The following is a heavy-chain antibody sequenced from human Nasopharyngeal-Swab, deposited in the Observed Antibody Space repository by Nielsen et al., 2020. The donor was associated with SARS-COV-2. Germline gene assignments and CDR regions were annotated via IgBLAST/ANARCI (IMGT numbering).Heavy chain of an antibody. V-gene: IGHV3-23*03. D-gene: IGHD3-22*01. CDR3: AKDFDYYDSSGYYGNAFDI. CDR2: IYSGGSST. CDR1: GFTFSSYA. J-gene: IGHJ3*02. Sequence: GESLKISCAASGFTFSSYAMSWVRQAPGKGLEWVSVIYSGGSSTYYADSVKGRFTISRDNSKNTLYLQMNSLRAEDTAVYYCAKDFDYYDSSGYYGNAFDIWGQGTMVTVSS.